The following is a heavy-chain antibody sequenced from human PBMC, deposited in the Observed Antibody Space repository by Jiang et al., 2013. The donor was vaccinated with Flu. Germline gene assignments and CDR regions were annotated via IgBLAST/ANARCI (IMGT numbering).Heavy chain of an antibody. CDR3: ARGGKVLRYFDWSY. Sequence: GLEWLGRTYCRSKWYNDYAVSVKSRITINPDTSKNQFSLQLNSVTPEDTAVYYCARGGKVLRYFDWSYWGQGTLVTVSS. D-gene: IGHD3-9*01. CDR2: TYCRSKWYN. V-gene: IGHV6-1*01. J-gene: IGHJ4*02.